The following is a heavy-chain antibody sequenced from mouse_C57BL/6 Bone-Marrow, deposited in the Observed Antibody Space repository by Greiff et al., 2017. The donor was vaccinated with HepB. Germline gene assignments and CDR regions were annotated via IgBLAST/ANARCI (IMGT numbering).Heavy chain of an antibody. CDR3: ARHQIYYDYLDY. D-gene: IGHD2-4*01. Sequence: EVQRVESGGDLVKPGGSLKLSCAASGFTFSSYGMSWVRQTPDKRLEWVATISSGGSYTYYPDSVKGRFTISRDNAKNTLYLQMSSLKSEDTAMYYCARHQIYYDYLDYWGQGTSVTVSS. V-gene: IGHV5-6*01. CDR2: ISSGGSYT. CDR1: GFTFSSYG. J-gene: IGHJ4*01.